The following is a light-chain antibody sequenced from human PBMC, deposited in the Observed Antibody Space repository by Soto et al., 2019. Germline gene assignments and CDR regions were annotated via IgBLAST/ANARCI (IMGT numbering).Light chain of an antibody. Sequence: QSVVTQPPSASGTPGQRVTISCSGSSTNIEINYVFWHQQRPGTAPKLLIYSNDQRPSGVPDRFSGSKSGTSASLAISGLRSEDEAEYYCATWDDSLSGVVFGGGTKVTVL. CDR2: SND. CDR1: STNIEINY. V-gene: IGLV1-47*02. CDR3: ATWDDSLSGVV. J-gene: IGLJ2*01.